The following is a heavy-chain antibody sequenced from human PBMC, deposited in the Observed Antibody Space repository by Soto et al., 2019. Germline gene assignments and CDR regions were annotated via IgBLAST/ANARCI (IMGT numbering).Heavy chain of an antibody. J-gene: IGHJ4*02. CDR2: VHDSGTT. CDR3: VRAVNDFWSGFSYYFDF. CDR1: GYSISSAYY. Sequence: PSETLSLTCAVSGYSISSAYYWGWIRQPPGEGLEWIGYVHDSGTTYYNPSLKSRVTISLDPSKNHFSLKLTSVTAADTAMYYCVRAVNDFWSGFSYYFDFWGQGNMVTVSS. V-gene: IGHV4-38-2*01. D-gene: IGHD3-3*01.